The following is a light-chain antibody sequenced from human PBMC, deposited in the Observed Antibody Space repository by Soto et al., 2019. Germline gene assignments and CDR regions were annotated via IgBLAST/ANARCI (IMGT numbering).Light chain of an antibody. J-gene: IGKJ1*01. CDR3: QQYGSSPRT. CDR1: QSVSSSY. V-gene: IGKV3-20*01. Sequence: IVLTQSPVTLSLSPGERATLSCRASQSVSSSYLAWYQQKPGQAPRLLIYGASSRATGIPDRFSGSGSGTDFTLTISRLEPADFAVYYCQQYGSSPRTFGQGTKVDIK. CDR2: GAS.